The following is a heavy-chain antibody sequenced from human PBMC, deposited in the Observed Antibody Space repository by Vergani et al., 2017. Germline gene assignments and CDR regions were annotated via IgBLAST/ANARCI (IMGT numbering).Heavy chain of an antibody. CDR1: GFPFSSHG. CDR2: ISGGGDYT. J-gene: IGHJ3*02. D-gene: IGHD3-22*01. CDR3: AKIRVVARWAFDI. Sequence: EAQLLESGGGLVQPGGSLRLSCVASGFPFSSHGMSWVRQTPGKGPEWVSCISGGGDYTYYSDSVKVRFSVSRDNSNNTLYLKINSLGAEDTAVYFCAKIRVVARWAFDIWGRGTMVTVSS. V-gene: IGHV3-23*01.